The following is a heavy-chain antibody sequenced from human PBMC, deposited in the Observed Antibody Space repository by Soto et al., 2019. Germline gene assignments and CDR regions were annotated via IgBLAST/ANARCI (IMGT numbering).Heavy chain of an antibody. J-gene: IGHJ6*02. V-gene: IGHV4-34*01. Sequence: SETLSLTCAVYGGSFSGYYWSWIRQPPGKGLEWIGEINHSGSTNYNPSLKSRVTISVDTSKNQFSLKLSSVTAADTAVYYCARGRVRYYSNYYYGMDVWGQGTTVTVAS. CDR1: GGSFSGYY. CDR3: ARGRVRYYSNYYYGMDV. D-gene: IGHD3-10*01. CDR2: INHSGST.